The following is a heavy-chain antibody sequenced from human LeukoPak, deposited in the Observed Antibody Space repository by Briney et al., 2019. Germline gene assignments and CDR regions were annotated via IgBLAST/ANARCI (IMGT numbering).Heavy chain of an antibody. CDR2: ISYDGSNK. D-gene: IGHD1-1*01. V-gene: IGHV3-30*01. CDR1: GFTFSSYA. CDR3: ARVGGTSTYYYYYMDV. Sequence: GGSLRLSCAASGFTFSSYAMHWVRQAPGKGQEWVAVISYDGSNKYYADSVKGRFTISRDNSKNTLYLQMNSLRAEDTAVYYCARVGGTSTYYYYYMDVWGKGTTVTVSS. J-gene: IGHJ6*03.